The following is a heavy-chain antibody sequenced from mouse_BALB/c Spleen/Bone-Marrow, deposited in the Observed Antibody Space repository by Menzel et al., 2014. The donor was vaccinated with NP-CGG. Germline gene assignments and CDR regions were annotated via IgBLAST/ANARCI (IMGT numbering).Heavy chain of an antibody. V-gene: IGHV3-8*02. CDR3: ARLGGYGPYFDY. CDR2: ISYSGST. CDR1: GDSITSGY. J-gene: IGHJ2*01. D-gene: IGHD1-1*02. Sequence: EVHLVESGPSLVKPSQTLSLTCSVTGDSITSGYWNWIRKFPGNKLEYMGYISYSGSTYFNPSLKGRISITRDTSKNQYYLQLNSVTTEDTATYYCARLGGYGPYFDYWGQGTTLTVSS.